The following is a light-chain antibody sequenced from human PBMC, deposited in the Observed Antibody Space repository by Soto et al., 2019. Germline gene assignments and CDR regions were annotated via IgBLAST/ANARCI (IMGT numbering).Light chain of an antibody. CDR2: GAS. Sequence: EIVMTQSPATLSVSPGERATLSCRASQSVSINLAWYQQKPGQAPRPLIYGASTRATGIPARFSGSGSGTEFTLTISSLQSEDFAVYYCQQYNNWPRTFGQGTKVDIK. CDR3: QQYNNWPRT. CDR1: QSVSIN. J-gene: IGKJ1*01. V-gene: IGKV3-15*01.